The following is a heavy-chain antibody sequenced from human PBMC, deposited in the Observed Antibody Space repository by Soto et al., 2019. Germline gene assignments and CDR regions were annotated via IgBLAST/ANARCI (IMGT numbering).Heavy chain of an antibody. J-gene: IGHJ6*02. CDR3: ARVRVAGGFPSRYYYYYGMDV. Sequence: QVQLQQWGAGLLKPSETLSLTCAVYGGSFSGYYWSWIRQPPGKGLEWIGEINHSGSTNYNPSLKSRVTISVDTSKNQFSLKLSSVTAADTAVYYCARVRVAGGFPSRYYYYYGMDVWGQGTTVTVSS. D-gene: IGHD2-15*01. CDR1: GGSFSGYY. CDR2: INHSGST. V-gene: IGHV4-34*01.